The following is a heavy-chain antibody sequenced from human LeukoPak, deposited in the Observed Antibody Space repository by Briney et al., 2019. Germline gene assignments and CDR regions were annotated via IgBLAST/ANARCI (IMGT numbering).Heavy chain of an antibody. CDR3: ASPLIVVVPAATVGDAFDI. D-gene: IGHD2-2*01. Sequence: GGSLRLSCAASGFTFSSYWMSWVRQAPGKGLEWVANIKFDAGEKYYVDSVKGRFTISRDNAKNSLYLQMNSLRAEDTAVYYCASPLIVVVPAATVGDAFDIWGQGTMVTVSS. J-gene: IGHJ3*02. CDR1: GFTFSSYW. V-gene: IGHV3-7*01. CDR2: IKFDAGEK.